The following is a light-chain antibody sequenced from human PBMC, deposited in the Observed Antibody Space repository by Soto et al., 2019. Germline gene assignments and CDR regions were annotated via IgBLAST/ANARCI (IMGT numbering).Light chain of an antibody. CDR2: DVS. Sequence: QSALTQPASVSGSPGQSITISCTGTSSDVGGYNYVSWYQQHPGKAPKLMIYDVSNRPSGVSNRFSGSKSGNTASLTISGIQAEDEDDYYCSSYTSSSTPVFGGGTKVTVL. CDR3: SSYTSSSTPV. CDR1: SSDVGGYNY. J-gene: IGLJ2*01. V-gene: IGLV2-14*01.